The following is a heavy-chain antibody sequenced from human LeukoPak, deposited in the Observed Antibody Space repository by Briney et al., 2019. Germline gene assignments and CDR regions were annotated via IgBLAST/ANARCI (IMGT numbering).Heavy chain of an antibody. J-gene: IGHJ4*01. CDR1: GYSISSGYY. CDR2: IYHSGST. Sequence: SETLSLTCTVSGYSISSGYYWGWIRQPPGKGLEWIGSIYHSGSTYYNPSLKSRVTISVDTSKNQFSLKLSSVTAADTAVYYCARGGVIIYYDSSGYYDYWGHGTLVTVSS. V-gene: IGHV4-38-2*02. CDR3: ARGGVIIYYDSSGYYDY. D-gene: IGHD3-22*01.